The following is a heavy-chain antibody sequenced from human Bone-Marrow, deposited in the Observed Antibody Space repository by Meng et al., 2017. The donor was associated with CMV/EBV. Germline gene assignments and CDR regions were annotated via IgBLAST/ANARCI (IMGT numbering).Heavy chain of an antibody. Sequence: KAYGYIFNNYALHWVRQAPGQSLEWMGWVNSGNGNTRYSQKFQGRVTITRDTSATTVYMELSSLTSDDTAVYFCARNPLGDSYWYFDLWGRGTLVTVSS. CDR1: GYIFNNYA. D-gene: IGHD1-26*01. CDR2: VNSGNGNT. V-gene: IGHV1-3*01. J-gene: IGHJ2*01. CDR3: ARNPLGDSYWYFDL.